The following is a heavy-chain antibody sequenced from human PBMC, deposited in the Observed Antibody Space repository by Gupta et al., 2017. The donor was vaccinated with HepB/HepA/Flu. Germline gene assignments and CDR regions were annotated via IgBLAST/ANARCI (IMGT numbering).Heavy chain of an antibody. CDR3: ATNTSGGKFDY. CDR1: TFVFRDYS. D-gene: IGHD3-22*01. Sequence: EVKLLESGGGLVQPGGSLRLSCAASTFVFRDYSMNWVRQAPGMGLEWVSGISWSGDHRYYAESVRGRFTISRDNSKNTLYLQMNSLRADDTAVYYCATNTSGGKFDYWGQGTLVSVSS. CDR2: ISWSGDHR. J-gene: IGHJ4*02. V-gene: IGHV3-23*01.